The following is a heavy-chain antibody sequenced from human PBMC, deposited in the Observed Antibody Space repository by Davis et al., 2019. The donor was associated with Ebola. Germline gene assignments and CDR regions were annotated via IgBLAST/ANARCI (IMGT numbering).Heavy chain of an antibody. D-gene: IGHD3-9*01. CDR2: IQSKTDGGTT. Sequence: GGSLRLSCAASGFTFSNAWMSWVRQAPGKGLEWVGRIQSKTDGGTTDYAAPVKGRFTISRDDSKNTLYLQMNSLKTEDTAVHYCTTDRLFFSYYDILTGYQSFDYWGQGTLVTVSS. V-gene: IGHV3-15*01. J-gene: IGHJ4*02. CDR1: GFTFSNAW. CDR3: TTDRLFFSYYDILTGYQSFDY.